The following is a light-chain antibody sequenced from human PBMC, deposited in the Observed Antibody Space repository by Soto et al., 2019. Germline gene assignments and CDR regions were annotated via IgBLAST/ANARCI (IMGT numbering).Light chain of an antibody. CDR2: DVS. V-gene: IGKV1D-13*01. CDR3: QKFVHSPLS. Sequence: AIQLTQSPSSVSASVGDTVTITCRPSQVFSSALAWYQHKPGKPPKLLIYDVSRLQSGVPSRFSGSGSGTEFTLIIDTLQPEDFATYYCQKFVHSPLSFGGGTKVEI. J-gene: IGKJ4*02. CDR1: QVFSSA.